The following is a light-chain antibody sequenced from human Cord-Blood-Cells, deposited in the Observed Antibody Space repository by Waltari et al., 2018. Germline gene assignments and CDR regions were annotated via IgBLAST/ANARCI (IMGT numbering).Light chain of an antibody. Sequence: QSALTQPASVSGSPGQSITISCTGTSSDVGSYNLVPWYQQHPGKSPKLMIYEGSKRPAGVSNRFSGSKSGNTASLTISGLQAEDEADYYCCSYAGTNWVFGGGTKLTVL. CDR2: EGS. V-gene: IGLV2-23*01. J-gene: IGLJ3*02. CDR3: CSYAGTNWV. CDR1: SSDVGSYNL.